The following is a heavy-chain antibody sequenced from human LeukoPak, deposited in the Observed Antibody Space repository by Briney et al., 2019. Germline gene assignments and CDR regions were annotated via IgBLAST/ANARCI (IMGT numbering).Heavy chain of an antibody. V-gene: IGHV4-4*07. D-gene: IGHD3/OR15-3a*01. CDR1: GASLSSYY. CDR3: ASGIQWTGNNF. J-gene: IGHJ4*02. Sequence: SETLSLTCTVSGASLSSYYWTWIRQPAGKGLEWIGRRYFGGETNYNPSLNSRVTLSLDTSKNQFSLRLTSATAADTAVYYCASGIQWTGNNFWGQGILVTVSS. CDR2: RYFGGET.